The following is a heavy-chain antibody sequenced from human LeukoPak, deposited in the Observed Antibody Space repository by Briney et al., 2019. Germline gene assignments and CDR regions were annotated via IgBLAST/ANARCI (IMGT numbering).Heavy chain of an antibody. V-gene: IGHV5-51*01. CDR3: ASRGYSGYEHWYFDL. D-gene: IGHD5-12*01. J-gene: IGHJ2*01. CDR1: GYSFTSYW. Sequence: KTGESLKISCKGSGYSFTSYWIGWVRQMPGKGLEWMGIIYPGDSDTRYSPSFQGQVTISADKSISTAYLQWSSLKASDTAMYYCASRGYSGYEHWYFDLWGRGTLVTVSS. CDR2: IYPGDSDT.